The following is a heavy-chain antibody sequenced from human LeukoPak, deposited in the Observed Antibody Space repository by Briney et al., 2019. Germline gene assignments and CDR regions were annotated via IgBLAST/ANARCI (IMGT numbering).Heavy chain of an antibody. V-gene: IGHV3-48*02. CDR3: AAYSNCAYSFDP. J-gene: IGHJ5*02. CDR2: ISSSSRAT. D-gene: IGHD4-11*01. CDR1: GFTFSNYN. Sequence: GGSLRLSCTASGFTFSNYNVNWVRQAPGKGLEWVSYISSSSRATYYADSVKGRFTISRDNAKNSLYLQMNSLTDEDTAVYYCAAYSNCAYSFDPWGQGTLVTVSS.